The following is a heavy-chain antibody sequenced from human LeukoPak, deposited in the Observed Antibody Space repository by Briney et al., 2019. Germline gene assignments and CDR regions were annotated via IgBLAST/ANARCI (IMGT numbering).Heavy chain of an antibody. CDR2: INHSGST. CDR3: RRRQIRGDYAANYYYYMDV. J-gene: IGHJ6*03. V-gene: IGHV4-34*01. CDR1: GGSFSGYY. Sequence: SETLSLTCAVYGGSFSGYYWSWVRQPPGKGLEWIGEINHSGSTNYNPSLKSRVTISVDTSKNQFSLKLSSVTAADTVAYYWRRRQIRGDYAANYYYYMDVWGKGTTVTVSS. D-gene: IGHD4-17*01.